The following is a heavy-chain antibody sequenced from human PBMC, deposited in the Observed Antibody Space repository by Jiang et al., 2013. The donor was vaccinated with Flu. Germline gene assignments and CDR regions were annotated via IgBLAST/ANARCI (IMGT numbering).Heavy chain of an antibody. V-gene: IGHV4-59*08. CDR2: VSNTGFT. CDR3: ARHGLRRREPVAPTDFDF. J-gene: IGHJ4*02. CDR1: GASISSYY. D-gene: IGHD2-2*01. Sequence: GLVKPSETVSLTCTVSGASISSYYWSWIRQAPGKGLEWIGYVSNTGFTKYNPSLKSRVTISVDTSKNEFSLRVNSVTAADTAVYFCARHGLRRREPVAPTDFDFWGQGSLVTVSS.